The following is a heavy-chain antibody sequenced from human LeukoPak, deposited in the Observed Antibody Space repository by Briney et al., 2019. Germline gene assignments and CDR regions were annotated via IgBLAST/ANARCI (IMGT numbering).Heavy chain of an antibody. Sequence: ASVKVSCKASGYSFTSNYIHWVRQAPGQGLEWMGMIYPRDGSTSYAQKFQGRVTVTRDTSTSTVHMELSGLRAEDTAVYYCAKQDGHFDYWGQGTLVTVSS. CDR1: GYSFTSNY. V-gene: IGHV1-46*01. D-gene: IGHD2-15*01. CDR2: IYPRDGST. CDR3: AKQDGHFDY. J-gene: IGHJ4*02.